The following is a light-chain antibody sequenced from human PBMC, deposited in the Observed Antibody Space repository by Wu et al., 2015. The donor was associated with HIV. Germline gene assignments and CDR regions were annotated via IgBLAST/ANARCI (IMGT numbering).Light chain of an antibody. CDR3: QHYGDSSWT. Sequence: IVLTQSPGTLSLSPGERATLSCRASQTVNSNFFVWYQQKPGQAPRLVIYRASNRATAIPDRFSGSGSGTDFTLTINRLEPEDFAVYFCQHYGDSSWTFGQGTKVEIK. CDR1: QTVNSNF. J-gene: IGKJ1*01. V-gene: IGKV3-20*01. CDR2: RAS.